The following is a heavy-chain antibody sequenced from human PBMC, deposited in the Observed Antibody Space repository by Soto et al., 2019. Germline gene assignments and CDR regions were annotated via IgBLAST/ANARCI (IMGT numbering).Heavy chain of an antibody. D-gene: IGHD3-9*01. CDR1: GYTFTGYY. CDR2: VNPNSGGT. Sequence: ASVKVSCKASGYTFTGYYMHWVRQAPGQGLEWMEWVNPNSGGTNYAQKFQGWVTMTRDTSISTAYMELSRLRSDDTAVYYCARDHLRYFDWLPRPNYYYYGMDVWGQGTTVTVSS. CDR3: ARDHLRYFDWLPRPNYYYYGMDV. V-gene: IGHV1-2*04. J-gene: IGHJ6*02.